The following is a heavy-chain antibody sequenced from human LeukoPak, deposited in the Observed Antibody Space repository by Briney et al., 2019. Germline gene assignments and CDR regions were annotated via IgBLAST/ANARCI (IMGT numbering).Heavy chain of an antibody. CDR3: ARGGINMADY. D-gene: IGHD5-24*01. Sequence: GGSLRLSCAGSGFTFSNYAIHWVRQAPGKGLDWVAVISDDGRDKYYADSVKGRFTISRDKSTLYLQMNSLRAEVSALYYCARGGINMADYWGQGTLVTVSS. CDR2: ISDDGRDK. J-gene: IGHJ4*02. V-gene: IGHV3-30*04. CDR1: GFTFSNYA.